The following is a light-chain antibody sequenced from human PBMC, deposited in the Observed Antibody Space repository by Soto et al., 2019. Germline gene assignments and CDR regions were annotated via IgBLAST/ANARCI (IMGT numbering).Light chain of an antibody. CDR1: QNIRGW. Sequence: DIRMTQSPSTLSTSVGDRVTITCRASQNIRGWLAWYQQKPGKAPKLLIYDASTLESGVPSRFSGSGSGTEFTLTISSLQPDDFATYYCQQYNSYSWTFGQGTKVDIK. CDR3: QQYNSYSWT. J-gene: IGKJ1*01. V-gene: IGKV1-5*01. CDR2: DAS.